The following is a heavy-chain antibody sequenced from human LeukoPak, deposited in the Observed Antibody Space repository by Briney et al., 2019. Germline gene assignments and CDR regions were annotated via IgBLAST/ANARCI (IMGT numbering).Heavy chain of an antibody. D-gene: IGHD6-19*01. CDR2: ISWNSGSI. CDR3: AKGDSSGWYEYNWFDP. CDR1: GFTFDDYA. J-gene: IGHJ5*02. Sequence: GRSLRLSCAASGFTFDDYAMHWVRQAPGKGLEWVSGISWNSGSIGYADSVKGRFTISRDNAKNSLYLQMNSLRAEDTALYYCAKGDSSGWYEYNWFDPWGQGILDTVSS. V-gene: IGHV3-9*01.